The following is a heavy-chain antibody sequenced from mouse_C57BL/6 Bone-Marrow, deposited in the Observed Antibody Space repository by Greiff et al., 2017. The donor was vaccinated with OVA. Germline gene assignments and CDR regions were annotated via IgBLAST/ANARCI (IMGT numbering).Heavy chain of an antibody. CDR1: GYTFTDYE. Sequence: VQLQQSGAELVRPGASVTLSCTASGYTFTDYELHWLKQTPVHGLVWIGAIDPETGGTAYNQKFKGTAILTPDKSSNTAYMELRSLTTEDSAVYNCTRSYSNYRDFDYWGQGTTLTVSS. CDR3: TRSYSNYRDFDY. CDR2: IDPETGGT. V-gene: IGHV1-15*01. D-gene: IGHD2-5*01. J-gene: IGHJ2*01.